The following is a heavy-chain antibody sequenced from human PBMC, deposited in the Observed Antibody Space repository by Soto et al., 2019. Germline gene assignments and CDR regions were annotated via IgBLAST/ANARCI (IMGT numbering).Heavy chain of an antibody. CDR1: GGSISSYY. Sequence: SETLSLTCTVSGGSISSYYWSWIRQPPGKGLEWTGYIYYSGSTNYNPSLKSRVTISVDTSKNQFSLKLSSVTAADTAVYYCAREGSYKNYYYYGMDVWGQGTTVTVSS. J-gene: IGHJ6*02. D-gene: IGHD2-15*01. CDR2: IYYSGST. V-gene: IGHV4-59*01. CDR3: AREGSYKNYYYYGMDV.